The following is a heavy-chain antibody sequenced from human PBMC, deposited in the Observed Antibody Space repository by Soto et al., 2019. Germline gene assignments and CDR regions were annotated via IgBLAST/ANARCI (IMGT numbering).Heavy chain of an antibody. D-gene: IGHD2-15*01. CDR2: ISYDGSNK. J-gene: IGHJ5*02. CDR3: AIYFGVVMVSSIGGCDP. Sequence: TGRSLRLSCAASGFTFSSYGMHWVRQVPGKGLEWVAVISYDGSNKYYADSLKGRFTISRDNSKNTLYLHVDSLRADDTAVYYCAIYFGVVMVSSIGGCDPWGLGTLVTVSS. CDR1: GFTFSSYG. V-gene: IGHV3-30*03.